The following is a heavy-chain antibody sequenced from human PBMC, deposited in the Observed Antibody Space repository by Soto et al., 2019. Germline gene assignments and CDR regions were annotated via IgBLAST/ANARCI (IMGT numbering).Heavy chain of an antibody. CDR1: GFTFSSYA. Sequence: GGSLRLSCAASGFTFSSYAMSWVRQAPGKGLEWVSAISSGGGSTCYADSVKGRFTISRDNSKNTLYLQMNSLSAEDTAVYYCARRDQIAYYYGMDVWGQGTTVTVSS. CDR3: ARRDQIAYYYGMDV. J-gene: IGHJ6*02. V-gene: IGHV3-23*01. D-gene: IGHD2-21*01. CDR2: ISSGGGST.